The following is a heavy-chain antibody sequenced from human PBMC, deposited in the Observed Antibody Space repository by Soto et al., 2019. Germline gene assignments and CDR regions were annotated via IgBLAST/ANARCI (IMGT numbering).Heavy chain of an antibody. V-gene: IGHV4-39*07. D-gene: IGHD6-19*01. J-gene: IGHJ4*02. CDR1: GGSISSSSYY. Sequence: SETLSLTCTVSGGSISSSSYYWGWIRQPPGKGLEWIGSIYYSGSTYYNPSLKSRVTISVDTSKNQFSLNLRSVTAADTAVYYCGPRGAVADPRGYWGQGTLVTVSS. CDR2: IYYSGST. CDR3: GPRGAVADPRGY.